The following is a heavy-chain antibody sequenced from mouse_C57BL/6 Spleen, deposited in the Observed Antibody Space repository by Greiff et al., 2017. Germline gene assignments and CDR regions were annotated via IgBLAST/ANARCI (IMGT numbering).Heavy chain of an antibody. Sequence: EVKLLESGGDLVKPGGSLKLSCAASGFTFSSYGLSWVRQTPDKRLEWVATISSGGSYTYYPGSVKGRFTISRDNAKNTLYLQMSSLKSEDTAMYYCARHGDGTYAMDYWGQGTSVTVSS. CDR2: ISSGGSYT. CDR3: ARHGDGTYAMDY. D-gene: IGHD2-1*01. CDR1: GFTFSSYG. V-gene: IGHV5-6*01. J-gene: IGHJ4*01.